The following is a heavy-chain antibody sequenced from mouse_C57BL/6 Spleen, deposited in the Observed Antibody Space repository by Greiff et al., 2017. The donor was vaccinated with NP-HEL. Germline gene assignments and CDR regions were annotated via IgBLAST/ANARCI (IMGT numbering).Heavy chain of an antibody. CDR3: ARDAVYGNFPMDY. Sequence: EVQLVESGGGLVQSGRSLRLSCATSGFTFSDFYMEWVRQAPGKGLEWIAASRNKANDYTTEYSASVKGRFIVSRDTSQSILYLQMNALRAEDTAIYYCARDAVYGNFPMDYWGQGTSVTVSS. CDR2: SRNKANDYTT. J-gene: IGHJ4*01. D-gene: IGHD2-1*01. V-gene: IGHV7-1*01. CDR1: GFTFSDFY.